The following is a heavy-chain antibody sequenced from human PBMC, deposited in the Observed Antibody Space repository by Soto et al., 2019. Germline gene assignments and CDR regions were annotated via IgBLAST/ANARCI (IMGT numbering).Heavy chain of an antibody. CDR1: GFTFSDYY. D-gene: IGHD3-22*01. Sequence: GALRLSCAASGFTFSDYYMSWIRQAPVKGLEWVSYISSSSSYTNYADSVKGRFTISRDNAKNSLYLQMNSLRAEDTAVYYCATGQYYYDSSGYYYSWGQGTLVTVSS. V-gene: IGHV3-11*03. CDR3: ATGQYYYDSSGYYYS. CDR2: ISSSSSYT. J-gene: IGHJ4*02.